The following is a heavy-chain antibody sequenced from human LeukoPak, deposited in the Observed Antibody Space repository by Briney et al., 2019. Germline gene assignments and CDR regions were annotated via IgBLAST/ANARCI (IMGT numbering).Heavy chain of an antibody. Sequence: ASVKVSCKASGYTFTSYGISWVRQAPGQGLEWMGWISAYNGNTNYAQKLQGRVTMTTDSSTSTAYMELSSLRSEDTAVYYCAREQAVAGPLDAFDIWGQGTMVTVSS. J-gene: IGHJ3*02. CDR2: ISAYNGNT. V-gene: IGHV1-18*01. CDR3: AREQAVAGPLDAFDI. D-gene: IGHD6-19*01. CDR1: GYTFTSYG.